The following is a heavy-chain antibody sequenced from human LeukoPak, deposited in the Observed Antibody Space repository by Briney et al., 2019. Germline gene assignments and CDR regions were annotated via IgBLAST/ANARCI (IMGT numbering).Heavy chain of an antibody. CDR2: IRNKVNSYAT. CDR1: AFTFGGST. J-gene: IGHJ3*02. D-gene: IGHD3-22*01. Sequence: GGSLRLSCAASAFTFGGSTMHWVRQSTGKGLEWIGRIRNKVNSYATAYAASVQGRFTISRDDSKNMAYLQMNSLKAEDTAVYYCASQKAWYASSGYYDAFDIWGQGTMVTVS. CDR3: ASQKAWYASSGYYDAFDI. V-gene: IGHV3-73*01.